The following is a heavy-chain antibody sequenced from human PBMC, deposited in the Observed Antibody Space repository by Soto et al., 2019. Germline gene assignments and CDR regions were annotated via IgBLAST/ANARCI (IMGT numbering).Heavy chain of an antibody. CDR3: AQSEYSSSPYYYYYGMDV. Sequence: PGGSLRLSXAASGFTFSSYAMSWFRQAPGKGLEWVSAISGSGGSTYYADSVKGRFTISRDNSKNTLYLQMNSLRAEDTAVYYRAQSEYSSSPYYYYYGMDVWGQGTTVTVSS. D-gene: IGHD6-6*01. J-gene: IGHJ6*02. CDR1: GFTFSSYA. CDR2: ISGSGGST. V-gene: IGHV3-23*01.